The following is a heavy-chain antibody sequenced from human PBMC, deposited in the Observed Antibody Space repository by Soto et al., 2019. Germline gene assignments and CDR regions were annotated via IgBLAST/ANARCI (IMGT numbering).Heavy chain of an antibody. CDR3: AHIPILLWFGESEKYNWFDP. CDR1: GFSLSTSGVG. V-gene: IGHV2-5*01. J-gene: IGHJ5*02. Sequence: SGPTLVNPTQTLTLTCTFSGFSLSTSGVGVGWIRQPPGKALEWLALIYWNDDKRYSPSLKSRLTITKDTSKNQVVLTMTNMDPVDTATYYCAHIPILLWFGESEKYNWFDPWGQGTLVTVSS. D-gene: IGHD3-10*01. CDR2: IYWNDDK.